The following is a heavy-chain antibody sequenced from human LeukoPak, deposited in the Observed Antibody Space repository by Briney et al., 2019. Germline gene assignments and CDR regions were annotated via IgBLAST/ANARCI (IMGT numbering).Heavy chain of an antibody. CDR3: ARAWIQLWSGGEWFDP. Sequence: SETLSLTCTVSGGSISSGDYSWSWIRQPPGKGLEWIGYIYHSGSTYYNPSLKSRVTISVDRSKNQFSLKLSSVTAADTAVYYCARAWIQLWSGGEWFDPWGQGTLVTVSS. D-gene: IGHD5-18*01. CDR2: IYHSGST. V-gene: IGHV4-30-2*01. CDR1: GGSISSGDYS. J-gene: IGHJ5*02.